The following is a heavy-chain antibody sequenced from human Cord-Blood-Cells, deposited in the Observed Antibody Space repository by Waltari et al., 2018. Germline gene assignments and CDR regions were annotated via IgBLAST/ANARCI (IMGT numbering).Heavy chain of an antibody. CDR1: GYTFTSYA. CDR3: ARDRPYDFWSGLGAFDI. Sequence: QVQLVQSGAEVKKPGASVKVSCKASGYTFTSYAMHWVRQAPGQRLEWMGWINAGNGNTKYSQKFQGRVTITRETSASTAYMELSSLRSEDTAVYYCARDRPYDFWSGLGAFDIWGQGTMVTVSS. D-gene: IGHD3-3*01. V-gene: IGHV1-3*01. J-gene: IGHJ3*02. CDR2: INAGNGNT.